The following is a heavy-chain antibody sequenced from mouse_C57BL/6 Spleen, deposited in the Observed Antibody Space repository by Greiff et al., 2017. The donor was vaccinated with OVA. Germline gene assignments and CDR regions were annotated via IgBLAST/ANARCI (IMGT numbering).Heavy chain of an antibody. V-gene: IGHV1-81*01. D-gene: IGHD2-3*01. CDR1: GYTFTSYG. Sequence: QVQLKQSGAELARPGASVKLSCKASGYTFTSYGISWVKQRTGQGLEWIGEIYPRSGNTYYNEKFKGKATLTADKSSSTAYMELRSLTSEDSAVYFCARGDDGYYEFSYWGQGTTLTVSS. J-gene: IGHJ2*01. CDR3: ARGDDGYYEFSY. CDR2: IYPRSGNT.